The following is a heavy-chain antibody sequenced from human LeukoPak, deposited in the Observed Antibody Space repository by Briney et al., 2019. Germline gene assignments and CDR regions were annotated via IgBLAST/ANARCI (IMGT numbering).Heavy chain of an antibody. V-gene: IGHV5-51*01. D-gene: IGHD3-22*01. Sequence: GESLQISCEGSGSIFTSYWSGWVRPLPGKGLEWMGIIYPGDSDTRYSPSFQGQVTISADKSISTAYLQWSSLKASDTAMYYCARKMDYYDSSAFDYWGQGTLVTVS. CDR1: GSIFTSYW. CDR3: ARKMDYYDSSAFDY. J-gene: IGHJ4*02. CDR2: IYPGDSDT.